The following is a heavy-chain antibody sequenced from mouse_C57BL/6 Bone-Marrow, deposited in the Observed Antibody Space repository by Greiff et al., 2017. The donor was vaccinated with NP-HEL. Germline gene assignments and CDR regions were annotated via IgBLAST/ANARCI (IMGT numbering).Heavy chain of an antibody. Sequence: VQLQQSGPELVKPGASVKISCKASGYSFTGYYMNWVKQSPEKSLEWIGEINPSTGGTTYNQKFKAKATLTVDKSSSTAYMQLKSLTSEDSAVYYCARIHYYDYVDYWGQGTTLTVSS. CDR3: ARIHYYDYVDY. V-gene: IGHV1-42*01. CDR1: GYSFTGYY. J-gene: IGHJ2*01. D-gene: IGHD1-2*01. CDR2: INPSTGGT.